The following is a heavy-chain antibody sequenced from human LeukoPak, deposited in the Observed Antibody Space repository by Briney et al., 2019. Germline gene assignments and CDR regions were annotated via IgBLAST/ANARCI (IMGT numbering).Heavy chain of an antibody. CDR1: GGSFSGYY. D-gene: IGHD3-10*01. CDR2: INHSGST. J-gene: IGHJ4*02. Sequence: SETLSLTCAVYGGSFSGYYWSWIRQPPGKGLEWIGEINHSGSTNYNPSLKSRVTISVDTSKNQFSLKLSSVTAADTAVYYCARDGLFYGSGSSDYWGQGTLVTVSS. CDR3: ARDGLFYGSGSSDY. V-gene: IGHV4-34*01.